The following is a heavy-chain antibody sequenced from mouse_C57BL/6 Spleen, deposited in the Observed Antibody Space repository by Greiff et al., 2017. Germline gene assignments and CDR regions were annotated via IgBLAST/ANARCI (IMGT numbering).Heavy chain of an antibody. CDR2: IHPNSGST. J-gene: IGHJ4*01. CDR1: GYTFTSYW. Sequence: QVQLQQPGAELVKPGASVKLSCKASGYTFTSYWMHWVKQRPGQGLEWIGMIHPNSGSTNYNEKFKSKATLTVDKSSSTAYMQLSSLTSEDSAVYYCARGGIVTRLYYAMDYWGQGTSVTVSS. CDR3: ARGGIVTRLYYAMDY. V-gene: IGHV1-64*01. D-gene: IGHD2-5*01.